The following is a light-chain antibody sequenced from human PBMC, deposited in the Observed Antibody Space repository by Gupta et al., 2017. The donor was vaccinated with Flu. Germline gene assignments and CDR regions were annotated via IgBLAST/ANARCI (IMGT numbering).Light chain of an antibody. V-gene: IGKV3-15*01. J-gene: IGKJ4*01. Sequence: EIVMTQSPATLSVSPGERATLSRRASQSVSSNLAWYQQKPGQAPRLLIYGASTRATGIPARFSGSGYGKEFTLTISSRQSEDFAVYYCQQYNNWPPITFGGGTKVEIK. CDR2: GAS. CDR3: QQYNNWPPIT. CDR1: QSVSSN.